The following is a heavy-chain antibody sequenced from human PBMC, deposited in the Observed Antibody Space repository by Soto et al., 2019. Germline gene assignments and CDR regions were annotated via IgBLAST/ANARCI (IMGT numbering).Heavy chain of an antibody. CDR3: ARGFVETAMAFDY. CDR1: GASINSGGYF. CDR2: IHYSGTT. D-gene: IGHD5-18*01. J-gene: IGHJ4*02. Sequence: QVQLQESGPGLVKPSQTLSLACSVSGASINSGGYFWSWIRQLPGKGLEWIGYIHYSGTTYYNPSLKSRVVMSMDTSKNDSSLKLNSVTAADPAVFYCARGFVETAMAFDYWGQGALVTVSS. V-gene: IGHV4-31*03.